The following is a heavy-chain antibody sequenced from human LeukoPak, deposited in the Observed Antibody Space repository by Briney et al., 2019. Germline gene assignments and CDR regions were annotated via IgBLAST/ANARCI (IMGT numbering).Heavy chain of an antibody. D-gene: IGHD4-17*01. J-gene: IGHJ4*02. V-gene: IGHV3-74*01. CDR2: INTDGSNT. Sequence: PGGSLRLSCAASGFTFSSYWLHWVRQGPGKGLVWVSRINTDGSNTIYADSVKGRFTMSRDNAKNTLYLQMNSLRAEDTAVYYCARDTGYGDPTYFDYWGQGTLVTVSS. CDR1: GFTFSSYW. CDR3: ARDTGYGDPTYFDY.